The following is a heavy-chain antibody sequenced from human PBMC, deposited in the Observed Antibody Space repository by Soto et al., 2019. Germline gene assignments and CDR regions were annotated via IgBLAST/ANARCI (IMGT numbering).Heavy chain of an antibody. Sequence: PSETLSLTCTVSGGSISSYYWSWIRQPPGKGLEWIGYIYYSGSTNYNPSLKSRVTISVDTSKNQFSLKLSSVTAADTAVYYCARKTNYGLWSFDIWGQGTMVTVSS. D-gene: IGHD3-10*01. V-gene: IGHV4-59*12. CDR3: ARKTNYGLWSFDI. J-gene: IGHJ3*02. CDR2: IYYSGST. CDR1: GGSISSYY.